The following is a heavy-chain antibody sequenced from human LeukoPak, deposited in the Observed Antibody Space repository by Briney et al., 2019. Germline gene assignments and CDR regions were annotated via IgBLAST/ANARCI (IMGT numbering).Heavy chain of an antibody. CDR2: TSSSDAGT. V-gene: IGHV3-23*01. CDR1: GFTLSSYA. CDR3: ARDPGDIAVPGTFDY. J-gene: IGHJ4*02. Sequence: PGGSLRLSCAASGFTLSSYAMSWVRQAPGKGLEWVSATSSSDAGTYYAESVRGRFTISRDNSKNTLFLQMNSLRAEDAAVYYCARDPGDIAVPGTFDYWGQGTLVTVSS. D-gene: IGHD6-19*01.